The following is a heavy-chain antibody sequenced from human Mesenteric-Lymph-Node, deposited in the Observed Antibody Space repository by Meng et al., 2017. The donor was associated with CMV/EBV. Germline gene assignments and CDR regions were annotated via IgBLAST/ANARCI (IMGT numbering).Heavy chain of an antibody. CDR1: FNSNT. CDR2: IIPILDIA. J-gene: IGHJ4*02. D-gene: IGHD2-2*01. CDR3: ARGRPGYCSSTNCFSGFDY. Sequence: FNSNTVSWVRQAPGQGLEWLGGIIPILDIANYAQNFQYRVTISADKSTSTAYMELRSLRSEDTAVYYCARGRPGYCSSTNCFSGFDYWGQGTLVTVSS. V-gene: IGHV1-69*10.